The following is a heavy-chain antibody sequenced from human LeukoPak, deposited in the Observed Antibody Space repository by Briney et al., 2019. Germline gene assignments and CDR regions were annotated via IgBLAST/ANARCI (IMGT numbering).Heavy chain of an antibody. V-gene: IGHV3-23*01. CDR3: AKARHYDFWSGEGNFDY. Sequence: GGSLRLSCAASGFTFSSYAMSWVRQAPGKGLEWVSAISGSGSSTYYADSVKGRFTISRDNSKNTLYLQVNSLRAEDTTVYYCAKARHYDFWSGEGNFDYWGQGTLVTVSS. CDR2: ISGSGSST. J-gene: IGHJ4*02. D-gene: IGHD3-3*01. CDR1: GFTFSSYA.